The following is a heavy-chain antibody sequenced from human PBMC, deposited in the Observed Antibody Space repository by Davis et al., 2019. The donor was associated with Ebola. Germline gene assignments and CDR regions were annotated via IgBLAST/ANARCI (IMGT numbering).Heavy chain of an antibody. Sequence: GGSLRLSCKGSGYIFTSYWTGWVRQMPGKGLEWMGIIYPGDSDTRYSTSFQGQVTLSADKSISTAYLQWSSLKASYTAMYYCARLYGSVSYLSPYGMDVWGQGTTVTVSS. J-gene: IGHJ6*02. CDR2: IYPGDSDT. CDR1: GYIFTSYW. V-gene: IGHV5-51*01. D-gene: IGHD3-10*01. CDR3: ARLYGSVSYLSPYGMDV.